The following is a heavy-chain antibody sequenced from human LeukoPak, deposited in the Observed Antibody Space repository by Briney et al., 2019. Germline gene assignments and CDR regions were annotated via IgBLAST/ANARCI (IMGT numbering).Heavy chain of an antibody. CDR1: GGSISSYY. V-gene: IGHV4-59*01. J-gene: IGHJ4*02. D-gene: IGHD6-19*01. CDR3: ARGPLYGGSGKVDY. Sequence: SETLSLTCSVSGGSISSYYWSWIRQPPGKGLEWIGYIYYSGSTNYNPSLKSRVTMLVDTFKNQFSLKLSSVTAADTAVYYCARGPLYGGSGKVDYWGQGTLVTVSS. CDR2: IYYSGST.